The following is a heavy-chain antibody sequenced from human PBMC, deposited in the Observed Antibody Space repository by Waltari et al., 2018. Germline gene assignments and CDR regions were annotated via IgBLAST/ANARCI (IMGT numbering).Heavy chain of an antibody. J-gene: IGHJ4*02. CDR1: GGSISSHY. Sequence: VQLQESGPGLVKPSETLSLTCTVYGGSISSHYWSWIRQPPGKGLEWIGYIYYSGSTNYNPSLKSRVTISVDTSKNQFSLKLSSVTAADTAVYYCARALAGALVDYWGQGTLVTVSS. CDR2: IYYSGST. D-gene: IGHD6-19*01. CDR3: ARALAGALVDY. V-gene: IGHV4-59*11.